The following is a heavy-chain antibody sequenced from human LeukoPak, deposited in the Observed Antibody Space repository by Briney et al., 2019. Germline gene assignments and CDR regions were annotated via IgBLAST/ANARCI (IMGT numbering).Heavy chain of an antibody. D-gene: IGHD3-10*01. CDR1: GFSVSSNY. V-gene: IGHV3-66*01. Sequence: GGSLRLSCAASGFSVSSNYMSWVRQAPGKGLEWVSVIYSDGSTYYADSVKGRSTISRDYSKNTLFLQVNSLRAEDTAVYYCARVYYYGSGSFSFYYWGQGTLVTVSS. CDR3: ARVYYYGSGSFSFYY. J-gene: IGHJ4*02. CDR2: IYSDGST.